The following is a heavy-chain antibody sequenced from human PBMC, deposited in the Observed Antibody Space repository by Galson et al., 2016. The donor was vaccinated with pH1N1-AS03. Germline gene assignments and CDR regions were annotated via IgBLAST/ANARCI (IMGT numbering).Heavy chain of an antibody. J-gene: IGHJ3*01. D-gene: IGHD6-13*01. Sequence: SLRLSCAASGFTFSRNAMYWVRQAPGKGLEFVSAISSSGGSTYYANSVKDRFIISRDNSKNMLYLRMGSLRAEDKAVYYCVRGDPVTAGGTGCDYWGQGQWSPSL. V-gene: IGHV3-64*01. CDR2: ISSSGGST. CDR3: VRGDPVTAGGTGCDY. CDR1: GFTFSRNA.